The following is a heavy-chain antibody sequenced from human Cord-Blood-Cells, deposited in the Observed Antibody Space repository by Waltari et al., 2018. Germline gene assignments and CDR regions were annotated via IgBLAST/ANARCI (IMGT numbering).Heavy chain of an antibody. CDR1: GFPFSSYG. J-gene: IGHJ2*01. CDR3: AGAENYWYFDL. CDR2: ISYDGSNK. V-gene: IGHV3-30*03. Sequence: QVQLVESGGGVVQPGRSLRLSCAASGFPFSSYGMPWVHQAPGKGLEWVAVISYDGSNKYYADSVKGRFTISRDNSKNTLYLQMNSLRAEDTAVYYCAGAENYWYFDLWGRGTLVTVSS.